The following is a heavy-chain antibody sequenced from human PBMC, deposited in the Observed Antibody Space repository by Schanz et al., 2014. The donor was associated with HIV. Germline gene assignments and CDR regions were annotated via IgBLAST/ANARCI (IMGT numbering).Heavy chain of an antibody. Sequence: QVRLVQSGAEVKKPGASVRVSCKTSGYIFTSNGISWVRQAPGQGLEWMGWINAYNGNTHYAQKLQGRVTMTTDTSTSTAYMELRNLRSDDTAVYYCARDLRVVPAASDNWFDPWGQGTLVTVSS. CDR2: INAYNGNT. CDR3: ARDLRVVPAASDNWFDP. D-gene: IGHD2-2*01. CDR1: GYIFTSNG. J-gene: IGHJ5*02. V-gene: IGHV1-18*01.